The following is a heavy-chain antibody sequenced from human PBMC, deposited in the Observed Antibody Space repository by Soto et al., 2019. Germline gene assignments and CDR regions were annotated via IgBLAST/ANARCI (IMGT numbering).Heavy chain of an antibody. CDR2: ISWNGGII. V-gene: IGHV3-9*01. Sequence: GGSLRLSCAASGFTFDDYAMHWVRQTPGRGLEWVSGISWNGGIIGYADSVKGRFTISRDNAKNSLYLQMNSLRPEDTAFYYCAKDTRGGTYGFVVVPAASFDYWGQGTLVTVSS. D-gene: IGHD2-2*01. CDR1: GFTFDDYA. J-gene: IGHJ4*02. CDR3: AKDTRGGTYGFVVVPAASFDY.